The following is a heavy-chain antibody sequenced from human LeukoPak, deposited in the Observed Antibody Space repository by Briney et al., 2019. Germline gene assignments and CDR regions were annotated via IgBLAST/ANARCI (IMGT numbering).Heavy chain of an antibody. Sequence: SETLSLTCTVSGGSISSYYWSWIRQPPGKGLEWIGYIYYSGSTNYNPSLKSRVTISVNTSKNQFSLELISVTAAGTAVYYCARLGRDVAAARFVAFDIWGQGTMVTVSS. CDR3: ARLGRDVAAARFVAFDI. D-gene: IGHD6-13*01. V-gene: IGHV4-59*08. CDR2: IYYSGST. J-gene: IGHJ3*02. CDR1: GGSISSYY.